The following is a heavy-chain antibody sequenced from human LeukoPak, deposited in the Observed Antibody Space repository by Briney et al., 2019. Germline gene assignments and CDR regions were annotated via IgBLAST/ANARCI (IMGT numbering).Heavy chain of an antibody. CDR1: GGSISSYY. CDR3: ARGGSGSYFRTYGMDV. V-gene: IGHV4-59*12. J-gene: IGHJ6*02. Sequence: SETLSLTCTVSGGSISSYYWSWIRQPPGKGLEWIGEIYHSGSTNYNPSLKSRVTISVDKSKNQFSLKLSSVTAADTAVYYCARGGSGSYFRTYGMDVWGQGTTVTVSS. CDR2: IYHSGST. D-gene: IGHD3-10*01.